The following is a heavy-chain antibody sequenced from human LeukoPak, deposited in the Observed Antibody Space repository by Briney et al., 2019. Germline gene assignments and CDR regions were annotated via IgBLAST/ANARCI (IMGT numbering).Heavy chain of an antibody. Sequence: SETLSLTCTVSGGSISSYYWSWIRQPPGKGLEWIGYIYYSGSTNYNPSLKSRVTISVDTSKNQFSLKLSSVTAADTAVYYCARVMGNYYGSGSDVWGQGTTVTVPS. CDR1: GGSISSYY. CDR3: ARVMGNYYGSGSDV. J-gene: IGHJ6*02. V-gene: IGHV4-59*01. D-gene: IGHD3-10*01. CDR2: IYYSGST.